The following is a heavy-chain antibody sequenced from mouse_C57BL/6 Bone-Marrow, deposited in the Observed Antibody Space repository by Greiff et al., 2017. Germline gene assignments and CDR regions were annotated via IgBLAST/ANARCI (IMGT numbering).Heavy chain of an antibody. J-gene: IGHJ2*01. CDR3: TRDGDYGSSSDY. CDR1: GFTFSSYA. CDR2: ISSGGDYI. Sequence: EVQRVESGEGLVKPGGSLKLSCAASGFTFSSYAMSWVRQTPEKRLEWVAYISSGGDYIYYADTVKGRFTISRDNARNTLYLQMSSLKSEDTAMYYCTRDGDYGSSSDYWGQGTTLTVSS. D-gene: IGHD1-1*01. V-gene: IGHV5-9-1*02.